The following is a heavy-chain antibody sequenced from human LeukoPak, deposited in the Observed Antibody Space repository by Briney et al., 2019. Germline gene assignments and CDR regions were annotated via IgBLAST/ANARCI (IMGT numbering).Heavy chain of an antibody. Sequence: GGTLRLSCAASGFTFSSYAMSWVRQAPGKGLEWVSTISGSGSGGSTYYAASVKGRFTISRDNSKDTLYLQMNSLRAEDTAVYYCAKLLAVTNSYYLSCGGQGTLVTVS. V-gene: IGHV3-23*01. D-gene: IGHD2/OR15-2a*01. CDR2: ISGSGSGGST. CDR3: AKLLAVTNSYYLSC. CDR1: GFTFSSYA. J-gene: IGHJ4*02.